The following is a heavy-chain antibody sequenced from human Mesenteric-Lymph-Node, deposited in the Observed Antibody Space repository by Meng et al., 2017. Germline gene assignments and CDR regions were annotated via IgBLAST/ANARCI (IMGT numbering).Heavy chain of an antibody. Sequence: QVPVHGSGPGLVKTAQTLSLTCTVSGDSFNSPDYYWSLIRHPPEKGLEWIGYIYYSGSTYYNPSLRSRVAISIDTSKNQFSLKLTSVTAADTAVYFCARTNYGDYNWFDPWGQGTLVTVSS. J-gene: IGHJ5*02. CDR1: GDSFNSPDYY. CDR3: ARTNYGDYNWFDP. V-gene: IGHV4-30-4*01. CDR2: IYYSGST. D-gene: IGHD4-17*01.